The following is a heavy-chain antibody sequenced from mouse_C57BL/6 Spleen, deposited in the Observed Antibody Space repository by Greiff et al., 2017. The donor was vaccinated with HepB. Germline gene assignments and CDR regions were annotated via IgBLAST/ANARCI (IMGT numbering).Heavy chain of an antibody. Sequence: QVHVKQPGAELVRPGTSVKLSCKASGYTFTSYWMHWVKQRPGQGLEWIGVIDPSDSYTNYNQKFKGKATLTVDTSSSTAYMQLSSLTSEDSAVYYCARRGLMGYYFDYWGQGTTLTVSS. CDR2: IDPSDSYT. V-gene: IGHV1-59*01. CDR1: GYTFTSYW. J-gene: IGHJ2*01. CDR3: ARRGLMGYYFDY. D-gene: IGHD1-1*02.